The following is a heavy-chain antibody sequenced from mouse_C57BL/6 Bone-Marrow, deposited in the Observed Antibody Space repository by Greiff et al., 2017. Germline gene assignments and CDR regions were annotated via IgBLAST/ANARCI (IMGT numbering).Heavy chain of an antibody. V-gene: IGHV1-72*01. CDR3: ARWEYYGLDY. CDR1: GYTFTSYW. Sequence: VQLQQPGAELVKPGASVKLSCKASGYTFTSYWMHWVKQRPGRGLEWIGRIDPNSGGTKYNEKFKSKATLTVDKPSSTAYIQLSSLTSEDSAVYYCARWEYYGLDYWGQGTTLTVSS. D-gene: IGHD1-1*01. CDR2: IDPNSGGT. J-gene: IGHJ2*01.